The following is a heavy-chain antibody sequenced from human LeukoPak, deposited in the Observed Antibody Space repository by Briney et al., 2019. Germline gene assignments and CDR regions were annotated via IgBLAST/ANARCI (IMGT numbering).Heavy chain of an antibody. CDR3: AKDLIIRIDY. CDR2: IRYDGSNK. V-gene: IGHV3-30*02. CDR1: GFTFSSYG. J-gene: IGHJ4*02. D-gene: IGHD3-10*01. Sequence: GGSLRLSCAASGFTFSSYGMHWVRQAPGKGLEWVAFIRYDGSNKYYADSVKGRFTISRDNSKNTLYLQMNSLRDEDTAVYYCAKDLIIRIDYWGQGTLVTVSS.